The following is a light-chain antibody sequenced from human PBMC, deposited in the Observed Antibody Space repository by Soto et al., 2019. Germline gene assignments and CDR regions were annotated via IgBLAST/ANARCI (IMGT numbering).Light chain of an antibody. V-gene: IGLV2-18*02. Sequence: QSALTQPPSVSGSPGQSVAISCSGTSSDVGSYNRVSWYQQPPGTAPKLMIYEVSNRPSGVPDRFSGSKSGNTASLTISGLQDEDEADSYCSSFTSSSTYVFGNGTKLTVL. CDR1: SSDVGSYNR. J-gene: IGLJ1*01. CDR2: EVS. CDR3: SSFTSSSTYV.